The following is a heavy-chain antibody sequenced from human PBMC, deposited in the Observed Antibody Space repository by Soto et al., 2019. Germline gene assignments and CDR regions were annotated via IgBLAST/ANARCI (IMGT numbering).Heavy chain of an antibody. CDR3: ARAGWRGFWSGYYTGIASGWFDP. Sequence: GGSLRLSCAASGFTFSSYAMHWVRQAPGKGLEWVAVISYDGSNKYYADSVKGQFTISRDNSKNTLYLQMNSLRAEDTAVYYCARAGWRGFWSGYYTGIASGWFDPWGQGTLVTVSS. CDR2: ISYDGSNK. V-gene: IGHV3-30-3*01. CDR1: GFTFSSYA. J-gene: IGHJ5*02. D-gene: IGHD3-3*01.